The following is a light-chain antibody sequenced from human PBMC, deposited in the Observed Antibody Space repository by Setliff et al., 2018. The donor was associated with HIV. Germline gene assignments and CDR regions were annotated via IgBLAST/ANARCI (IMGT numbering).Light chain of an antibody. Sequence: QSALTQPASVSGSPGQSITISCTGTSSDVGGYKYVSWYQQHPGKAPKLMIYDVSKRPSGVSNRFSGSKSGNTASLTISGLRAEDEADYYCSSYTSSNTYGFGTGTKVTVL. CDR3: SSYTSSNTYG. CDR2: DVS. V-gene: IGLV2-14*01. J-gene: IGLJ1*01. CDR1: SSDVGGYKY.